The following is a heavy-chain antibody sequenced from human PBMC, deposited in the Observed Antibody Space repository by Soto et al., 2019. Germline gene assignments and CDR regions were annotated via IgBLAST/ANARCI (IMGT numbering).Heavy chain of an antibody. CDR3: ARARGTGFYHFDS. CDR1: GYSISTGFN. J-gene: IGHJ4*02. CDR2: IYHSGST. Sequence: SETLSLTCAVSGYSISTGFNWGWIRQPPGKGLEWIGSIYHSGSTYYNLSLKSRVTISADTSKNQISLKLISVTAADTALYYCARARGTGFYHFDSWGQGTPVPASS. V-gene: IGHV4-38-2*01. D-gene: IGHD6-19*01.